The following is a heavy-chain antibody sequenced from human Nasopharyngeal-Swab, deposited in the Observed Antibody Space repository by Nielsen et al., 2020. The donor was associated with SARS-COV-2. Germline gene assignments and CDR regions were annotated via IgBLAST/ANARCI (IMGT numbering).Heavy chain of an antibody. CDR2: ITPIFGTA. D-gene: IGHD2-2*01. CDR3: ASDPPRGVVVPAASNWFDP. Sequence: SVKVSCKASGGTFSSYAISWVRQAPGQGLEWMGGITPIFGTANYAQKFQGRVTITADESTSTAYMELSSLRSEDTAVYYCASDPPRGVVVPAASNWFDPWGQGTLVTVSS. CDR1: GGTFSSYA. V-gene: IGHV1-69*13. J-gene: IGHJ5*02.